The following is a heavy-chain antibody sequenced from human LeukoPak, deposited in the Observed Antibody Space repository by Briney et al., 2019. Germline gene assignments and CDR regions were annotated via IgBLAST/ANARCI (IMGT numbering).Heavy chain of an antibody. J-gene: IGHJ4*02. CDR1: GYTFTSYD. D-gene: IGHD6-13*01. V-gene: IGHV1-8*03. CDR2: MNPNSGNT. CDR3: AKASTRIAAAGPEY. Sequence: ASVKVSCKASGYTFTSYDINWVRQATGQGLEWMGWMNPNSGNTGYAQKFQGRVTITRNTSISAAYMELSSLRSEDTAVYYCAKASTRIAAAGPEYWGQGTLVTVSS.